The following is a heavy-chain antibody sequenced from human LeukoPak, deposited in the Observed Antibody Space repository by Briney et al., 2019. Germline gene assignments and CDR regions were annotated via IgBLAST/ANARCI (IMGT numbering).Heavy chain of an antibody. Sequence: RSSETLSLTCTVSGDSISSYYWYWFRQPPGKELEWIACIYYSGVTHYNPSLKSRVSISLDMSKNQFSLRLSSVTAADTAVYYCAREGIVRTYDQWGQGALVTVSS. V-gene: IGHV4-59*12. J-gene: IGHJ4*02. CDR2: IYYSGVT. D-gene: IGHD2/OR15-2a*01. CDR3: AREGIVRTYDQ. CDR1: GDSISSYY.